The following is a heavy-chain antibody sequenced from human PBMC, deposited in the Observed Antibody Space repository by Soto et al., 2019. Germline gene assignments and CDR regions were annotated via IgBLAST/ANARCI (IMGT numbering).Heavy chain of an antibody. D-gene: IGHD2-15*01. CDR2: ISASGDST. V-gene: IGHV3-23*01. CDR1: GFTFDGYT. Sequence: GGSLRLSCEASGFTFDGYTMGWVRQAPGKGLEWVSGISASGDSTFYADSVKGRFTISRDTSKNTLYLQMYSLRAEDTAVYYCASSLGYSCSGGCLHYYFDYWGQGTLVTVSS. CDR3: ASSLGYSCSGGCLHYYFDY. J-gene: IGHJ4*02.